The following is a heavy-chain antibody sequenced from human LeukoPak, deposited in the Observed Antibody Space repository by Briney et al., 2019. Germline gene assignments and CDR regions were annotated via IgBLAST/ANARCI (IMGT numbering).Heavy chain of an antibody. D-gene: IGHD2-15*01. CDR2: ITVNNGYT. Sequence: ASVKVSCKAAGYTFTSHGFIWLRQAPGQGLEWMGWITVNNGYTKYAQELQGRVTMTTDTSTSTAYMELRSLRSDDTAVYYCARALSVSSGTCYDYWGQGTLVTVSS. CDR3: ARALSVSSGTCYDY. V-gene: IGHV1-18*01. J-gene: IGHJ4*02. CDR1: GYTFTSHG.